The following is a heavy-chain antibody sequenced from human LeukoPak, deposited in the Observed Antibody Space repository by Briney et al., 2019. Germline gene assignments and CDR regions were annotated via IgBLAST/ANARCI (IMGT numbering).Heavy chain of an antibody. Sequence: SETLSLTCTVSGGSISSYYWSWIRQPPGKGLEWIGYIYYSGSTNYNPSLKSRVTMSVDTSKNQFSLKLSSVTAADTAVYYCARERVPNYYYGSGSDYFDYWGQGTLVTVSS. CDR1: GGSISSYY. D-gene: IGHD3-10*01. CDR3: ARERVPNYYYGSGSDYFDY. J-gene: IGHJ4*02. CDR2: IYYSGST. V-gene: IGHV4-59*12.